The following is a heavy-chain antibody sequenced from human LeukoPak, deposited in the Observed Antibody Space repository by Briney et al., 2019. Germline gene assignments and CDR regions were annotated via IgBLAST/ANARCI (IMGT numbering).Heavy chain of an antibody. CDR2: ISNNGNYI. CDR3: ARLYCSGECYAFDY. Sequence: PGGSLRLSCAASGFTFSTYSMNWVRQAPGKGLEWVSSISNNGNYIYYADSVKGRFTISRDNAKNSLYLQMNSLRVEDTAVYYCARLYCSGECYAFDYCGQGTLVTVSS. D-gene: IGHD2-21*01. J-gene: IGHJ4*02. CDR1: GFTFSTYS. V-gene: IGHV3-21*01.